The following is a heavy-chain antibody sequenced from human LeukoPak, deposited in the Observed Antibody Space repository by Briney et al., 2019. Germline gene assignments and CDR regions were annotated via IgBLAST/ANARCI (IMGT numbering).Heavy chain of an antibody. J-gene: IGHJ2*01. V-gene: IGHV3-21*01. CDR3: ARDPQLGINWYFDL. Sequence: PGGSLRLSCAVSGFTFSSSWMHWVRQAPGKGLEWVSSISSSSSYIYYADSVKGRFTISRDNAKNSLYLQMNSLRAEDTAVYYCARDPQLGINWYFDLWGRGTLVTVSS. CDR1: GFTFSSSW. CDR2: ISSSSSYI. D-gene: IGHD7-27*01.